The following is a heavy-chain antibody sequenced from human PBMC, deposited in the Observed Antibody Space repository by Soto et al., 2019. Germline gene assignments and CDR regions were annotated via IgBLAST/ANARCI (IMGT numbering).Heavy chain of an antibody. CDR1: GGSISSSSYY. Sequence: PSETLSLTCTVSGGSISSSSYYWGWIRQPPGKGLEWIGSIYYSGSTYYNPSLKSRVTLSVDTSKNQFSLKLSSVTAADTAVYYCARHVKTGRITMVRGVITLFDYWGQGTLVTVSS. V-gene: IGHV4-39*01. D-gene: IGHD3-10*01. CDR2: IYYSGST. CDR3: ARHVKTGRITMVRGVITLFDY. J-gene: IGHJ4*02.